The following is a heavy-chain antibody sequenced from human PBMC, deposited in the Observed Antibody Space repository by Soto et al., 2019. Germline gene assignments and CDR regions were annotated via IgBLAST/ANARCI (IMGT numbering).Heavy chain of an antibody. V-gene: IGHV6-1*01. CDR3: ARGWYSGRNWFDP. J-gene: IGHJ5*02. D-gene: IGHD6-19*01. CDR2: TYYRSKWYN. CDR1: GDSVSSNSAS. Sequence: SHTLSLTCGISGDSVSSNSASWNWITQSPSRVLEWLGRTYYRSKWYNDYAVSVKGRITINPDTSKNQFSLQLNSVTPEDTAVYYCARGWYSGRNWFDPWGQGTLVTVSS.